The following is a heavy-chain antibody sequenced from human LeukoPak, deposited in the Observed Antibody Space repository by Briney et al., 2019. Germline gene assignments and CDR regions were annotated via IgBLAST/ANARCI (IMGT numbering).Heavy chain of an antibody. Sequence: SETLSLTCGVYGGSFSGYYWSWIRQPPGKGLEWIGEINPRGSTNYNPSLRSRVTLSADTSKNQFSLTLNSVTAADTAVYYCARRRLGYYFDYWGQGTLVTVSS. CDR2: INPRGST. CDR3: ARRRLGYYFDY. V-gene: IGHV4-34*01. CDR1: GGSFSGYY. D-gene: IGHD5-24*01. J-gene: IGHJ4*02.